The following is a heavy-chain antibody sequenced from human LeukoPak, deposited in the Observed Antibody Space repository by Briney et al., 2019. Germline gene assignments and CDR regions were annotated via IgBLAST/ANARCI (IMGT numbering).Heavy chain of an antibody. Sequence: ASVKVSCKASGYTFTSYGISWVRQAPGQGLEWMGWISSYNGNTNYAQNLQGRVTMTTDTSTSTAYMELRSLRSDDAAVYYCARVRDSYYYGSGSYLDPMYAFDIWGQGTMVTVSS. J-gene: IGHJ3*02. CDR2: ISSYNGNT. CDR1: GYTFTSYG. D-gene: IGHD3-10*01. CDR3: ARVRDSYYYGSGSYLDPMYAFDI. V-gene: IGHV1-18*01.